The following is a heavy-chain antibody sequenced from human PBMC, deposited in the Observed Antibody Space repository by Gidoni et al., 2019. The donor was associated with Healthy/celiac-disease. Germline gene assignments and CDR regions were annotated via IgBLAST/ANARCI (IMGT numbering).Heavy chain of an antibody. CDR2: IWYDGSNK. CDR1: GFTFSSYG. Sequence: QVQLVESGGGVVQPGRSLRLSCAASGFTFSSYGMHWVRQAPGKGLGWVAVIWYDGSNKYYADSVKGRFTISRDNSKNTLYLQMNSLRAEDTAVYYCARDERGFWSGYYYYYMDVWGKGTTVTVSS. CDR3: ARDERGFWSGYYYYYMDV. J-gene: IGHJ6*03. D-gene: IGHD3-3*01. V-gene: IGHV3-33*01.